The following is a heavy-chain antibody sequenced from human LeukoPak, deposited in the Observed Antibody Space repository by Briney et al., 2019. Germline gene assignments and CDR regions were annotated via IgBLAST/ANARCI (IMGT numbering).Heavy chain of an antibody. D-gene: IGHD3-16*02. Sequence: PGGSLRLSCAASGFTVSSNYMSWVRQAPGKGLEWVSVIYSGGSTYYADCVKGRFTISRDNSKNTLYLQMNSLRAEDTAVYYCARDVNRASWYFDLWGRGTLVTVSS. CDR2: IYSGGST. CDR3: ARDVNRASWYFDL. CDR1: GFTVSSNY. V-gene: IGHV3-53*01. J-gene: IGHJ2*01.